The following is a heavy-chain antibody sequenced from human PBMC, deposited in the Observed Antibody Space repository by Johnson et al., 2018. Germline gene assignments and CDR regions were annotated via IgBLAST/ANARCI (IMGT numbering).Heavy chain of an antibody. Sequence: ERLVQSGGGAVQPGTSLGLSCVASGFTFGYYGMHWVRQAPGKGLEWVAVIWYDGNNKFYGDSVKGRFAISRDNSKNTLYLEMNRLRGEDTAVYYCATQDSSGYYTDYWGQGTLVTVSS. CDR2: IWYDGNNK. CDR3: ATQDSSGYYTDY. D-gene: IGHD3-3*01. V-gene: IGHV3-33*01. CDR1: GFTFGYYG. J-gene: IGHJ4*02.